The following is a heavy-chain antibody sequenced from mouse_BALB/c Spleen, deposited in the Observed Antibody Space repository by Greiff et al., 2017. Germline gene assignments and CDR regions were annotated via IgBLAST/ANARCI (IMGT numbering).Heavy chain of an antibody. V-gene: IGHV1S137*01. Sequence: VQLVESGAELVRPGVSVKFSCKGSGYTFTDYAMHWVKQSHAKSLEWIGVISTYYGDASYNQKFKGKATMTVDKSSSTAYMELARLTSEDSAIYYCAREERGYAMDYWGQGTSVTVSS. J-gene: IGHJ4*01. CDR2: ISTYYGDA. CDR3: AREERGYAMDY. CDR1: GYTFTDYA.